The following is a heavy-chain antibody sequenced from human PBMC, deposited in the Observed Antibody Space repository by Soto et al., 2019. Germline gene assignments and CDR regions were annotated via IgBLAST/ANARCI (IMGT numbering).Heavy chain of an antibody. V-gene: IGHV4-59*02. CDR1: GGSVTSHH. CDR2: INHDGST. CDR3: ARERPDGARLDP. D-gene: IGHD6-6*01. J-gene: IGHJ5*02. Sequence: SETLSLTCSVSGGSVTSHHLSWIRQPPGKGLEWMGYINHDGSTNYSPSLKSRVTMSVDTSKNQFSLKLSSVTAADTAVYYCARERPDGARLDPWGQGTLVTSPQ.